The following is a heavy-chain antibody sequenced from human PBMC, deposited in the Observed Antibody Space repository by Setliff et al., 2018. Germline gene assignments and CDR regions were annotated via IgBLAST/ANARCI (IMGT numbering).Heavy chain of an antibody. Sequence: GGSLRLSCAASGFTFSIYSMSWVRQAPGKGLDWVALISATGGATYYADSVKGRFTIFRDNSKNSLYLQMNDLRAEDTAVYYCAKDLASWSPDRWGLGTLVTVSS. V-gene: IGHV3-23*01. J-gene: IGHJ4*02. CDR2: ISATGGAT. CDR3: AKDLASWSPDR. D-gene: IGHD3-3*01. CDR1: GFTFSIYS.